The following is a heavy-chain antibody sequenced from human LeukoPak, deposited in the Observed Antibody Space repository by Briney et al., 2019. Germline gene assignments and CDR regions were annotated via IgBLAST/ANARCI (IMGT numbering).Heavy chain of an antibody. V-gene: IGHV3-30*04. J-gene: IGHJ5*02. CDR3: ARERVAAAITGSFDP. Sequence: GGSLRLSCAASGFTFGNYAMHWVRQAPGKGLEWVSVISFDGSDKNYADSVKGRFTISRDDSKNTLYLQMNSLRVEDTAMYYCARERVAAAITGSFDPWGQGTLVTISS. D-gene: IGHD6-13*01. CDR2: ISFDGSDK. CDR1: GFTFGNYA.